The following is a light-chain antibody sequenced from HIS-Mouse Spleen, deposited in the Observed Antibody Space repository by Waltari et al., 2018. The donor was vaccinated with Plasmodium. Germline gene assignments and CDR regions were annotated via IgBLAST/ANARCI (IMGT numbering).Light chain of an antibody. CDR2: AAS. Sequence: AIRMTQSPSSFSPSTGDRVTITCRASQGISSYLAWYQQKPGKAPKLLIYAASTLQSGVPSRFSGSGSGTDFTLTLSCLQSEDFATYYCQQYYSYPFTFGPGTKVDIK. CDR3: QQYYSYPFT. CDR1: QGISSY. J-gene: IGKJ3*01. V-gene: IGKV1-8*01.